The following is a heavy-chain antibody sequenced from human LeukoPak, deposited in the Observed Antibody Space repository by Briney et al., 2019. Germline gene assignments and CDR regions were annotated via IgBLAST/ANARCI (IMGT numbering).Heavy chain of an antibody. Sequence: GESLKISCKGSGYIFTTYWIGWVRQMPGKGLEWMGIIFPGDSDTRYSPSFQGQVTISADKSISTAYLQWSSLKASDTAMYYCARRLTYDSRAYYCLDYWGQGTLVTVSS. D-gene: IGHD3-22*01. CDR1: GYIFTTYW. V-gene: IGHV5-51*01. CDR2: IFPGDSDT. J-gene: IGHJ4*02. CDR3: ARRLTYDSRAYYCLDY.